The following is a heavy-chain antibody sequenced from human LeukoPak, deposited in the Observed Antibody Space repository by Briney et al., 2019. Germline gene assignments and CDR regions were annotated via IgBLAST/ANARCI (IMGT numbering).Heavy chain of an antibody. CDR2: IYHSGST. D-gene: IGHD2-8*01. V-gene: IGHV4-38-2*02. CDR3: ARDQFIFGTKWFDP. Sequence: SETLSLPCTVSGYSISSGYFWGWIRQPPGKGLEWIGSIYHSGSTYYNPSLKSRVTISVDTSKNQFSLKLSSVTAADTAVYYCARDQFIFGTKWFDPWGQGTLVTVSS. CDR1: GYSISSGYF. J-gene: IGHJ5*02.